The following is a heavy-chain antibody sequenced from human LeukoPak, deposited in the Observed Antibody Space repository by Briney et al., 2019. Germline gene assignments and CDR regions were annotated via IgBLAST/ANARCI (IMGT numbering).Heavy chain of an antibody. V-gene: IGHV1-69*05. Sequence: SVKVSCKASGYTFTSYDISWVRQAPGQGLEWMGGIIPIFGTANYAQKFQGRVTITTDESTSIAYMELSSLRSEDTAVYYCASWSGAFDIWGQGTMVTVSS. J-gene: IGHJ3*02. CDR1: GYTFTSYD. CDR3: ASWSGAFDI. CDR2: IIPIFGTA.